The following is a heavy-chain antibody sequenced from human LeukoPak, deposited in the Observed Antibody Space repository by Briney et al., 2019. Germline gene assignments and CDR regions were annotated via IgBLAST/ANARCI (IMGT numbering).Heavy chain of an antibody. V-gene: IGHV3-73*01. CDR3: TRQDCSGGSCSYVDY. J-gene: IGHJ4*02. Sequence: GGSLRLSCAASGFDFSGFYMHGVRQASGRGLEWVGLIRSKPSSYTTVYAASVKGRFTISRDDSKNTAYLQMNSLKAEDTAVYYCTRQDCSGGSCSYVDYWGQGTLVTVSS. CDR2: IRSKPSSYTT. CDR1: GFDFSGFY. D-gene: IGHD2-15*01.